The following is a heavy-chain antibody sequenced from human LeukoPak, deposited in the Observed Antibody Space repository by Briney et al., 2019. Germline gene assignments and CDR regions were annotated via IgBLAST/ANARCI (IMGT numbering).Heavy chain of an antibody. J-gene: IGHJ4*02. V-gene: IGHV1-18*01. Sequence: GASVKVSCKASGDTFSNYPINWVRQAPGQGLEWMGWISPYNGNTNYAQNLKGRVTMTTDTSTSTAYMDLRSLRSDDTAVYYCARGLKAGPVDYWGQGTLVTVSS. CDR3: ARGLKAGPVDY. CDR1: GDTFSNYP. CDR2: ISPYNGNT.